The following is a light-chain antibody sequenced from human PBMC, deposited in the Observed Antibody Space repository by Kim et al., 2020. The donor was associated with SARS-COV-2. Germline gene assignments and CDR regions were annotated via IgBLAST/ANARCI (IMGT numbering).Light chain of an antibody. V-gene: IGLV3-1*01. CDR3: QAWDSSTHVV. CDR1: KLGDKY. Sequence: SYELTQPPSVSVFPGQTASITCSGDKLGDKYACWYQQKPGPSPVLVIYQDSKRPSGIPERFSGSNAGNTATLTISGTQAMDEADYYCQAWDSSTHVVFGGGTKLTVL. J-gene: IGLJ2*01. CDR2: QDS.